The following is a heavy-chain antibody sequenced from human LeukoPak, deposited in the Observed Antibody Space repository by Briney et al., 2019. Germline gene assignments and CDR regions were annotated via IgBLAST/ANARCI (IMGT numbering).Heavy chain of an antibody. CDR2: INPSAEST. J-gene: IGHJ6*04. V-gene: IGHV1-46*01. D-gene: IGHD3-22*01. Sequence: ASVKVSCKASGYSFTSYYMSWVRQAPGQGLERMGIINPSAESTTYAQKFQGRVAMTRDMSTSTVYMELSSLRFEDTAVYYCARDVEDSLDVWGKGTMVTVSS. CDR3: ARDVEDSLDV. CDR1: GYSFTSYY.